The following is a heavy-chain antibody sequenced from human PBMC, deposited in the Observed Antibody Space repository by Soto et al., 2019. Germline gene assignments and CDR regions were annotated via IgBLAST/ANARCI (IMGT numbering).Heavy chain of an antibody. CDR3: ARDPTCTNGVCYSFDYYYGMDV. CDR2: IIPIFGTA. V-gene: IGHV1-69*01. D-gene: IGHD2-8*01. J-gene: IGHJ6*02. CDR1: GGTFSSYA. Sequence: QVQLVQSGAEVKKPGSSVKVSCKASGGTFSSYAISWLRQAPGQGLEWMGGIIPIFGTANYAQKFQGRVTITADESTSTAYMELSSLRSEDTAVYYCARDPTCTNGVCYSFDYYYGMDVWGQGTTVTVSS.